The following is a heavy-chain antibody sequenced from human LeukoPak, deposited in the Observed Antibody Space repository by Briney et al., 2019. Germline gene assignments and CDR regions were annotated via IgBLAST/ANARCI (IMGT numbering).Heavy chain of an antibody. D-gene: IGHD3-10*01. CDR1: GYTLTELS. CDR2: FDPEDGET. V-gene: IGHV1-24*01. CDR3: ATLSITMVRGALDY. J-gene: IGHJ4*02. Sequence: ASVKVSCKVSGYTLTELSMHWVRQAPGKGLEWMGGFDPEDGETIYAQKFQGRVTMTEDTSTDTAYMELSSLRSEDTAVYYCATLSITMVRGALDYWGQGTLVTVPS.